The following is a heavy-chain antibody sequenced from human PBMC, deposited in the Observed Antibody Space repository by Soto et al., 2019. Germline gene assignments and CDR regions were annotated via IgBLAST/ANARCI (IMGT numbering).Heavy chain of an antibody. D-gene: IGHD2-8*01. Sequence: QVQLVESGGGVVQPGRSLRLSCAASGFTFSSNGMHWVRQAPGKGLEWVVVISHDGSNEYYADSVKGRFTISRDNSKNTLYLQMNSMRVEDTAVFYCARGLRGLISGMDVWGQGTTVTVSS. CDR2: ISHDGSNE. CDR1: GFTFSSNG. CDR3: ARGLRGLISGMDV. V-gene: IGHV3-30*01. J-gene: IGHJ6*02.